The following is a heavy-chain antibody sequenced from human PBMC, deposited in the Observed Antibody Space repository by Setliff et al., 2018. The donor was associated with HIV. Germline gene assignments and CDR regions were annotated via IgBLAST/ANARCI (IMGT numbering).Heavy chain of an antibody. CDR3: ASQYCSAGSCFSDY. CDR2: IYYSGSL. Sequence: SETLSLTCTVSSGSISDSRYYWGWIRRAPGKGLEWIGSIYYSGSLYYSPSLKSRLTVSVDTSKNQFSLTLSAVTATDTAVYYCASQYCSAGSCFSDYWGQGTMVTVSS. CDR1: SGSISDSRYY. D-gene: IGHD2-15*01. V-gene: IGHV4-39*01. J-gene: IGHJ4*02.